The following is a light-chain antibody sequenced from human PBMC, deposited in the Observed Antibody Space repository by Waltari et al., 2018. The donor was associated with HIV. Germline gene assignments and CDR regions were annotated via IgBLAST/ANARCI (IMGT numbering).Light chain of an antibody. Sequence: QSALTQPPPASPPPGQPVPISCTGQLSHFGAYNSVSWYQQHPGKAPKLMIYEVFKRPSGGPDRFSGSKSGNTASLTVSGLQAEDEADYYCTSYADRNTLVFGGGTKLTVL. CDR1: LSHFGAYNS. CDR2: EVF. CDR3: TSYADRNTLV. J-gene: IGLJ2*01. V-gene: IGLV2-8*01.